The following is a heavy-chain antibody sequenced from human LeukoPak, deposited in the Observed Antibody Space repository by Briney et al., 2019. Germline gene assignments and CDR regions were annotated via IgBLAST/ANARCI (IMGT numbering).Heavy chain of an antibody. D-gene: IGHD3-3*01. CDR3: VAGVALDY. J-gene: IGHJ4*02. V-gene: IGHV3-11*01. Sequence: GGSLRLSCAASGLNFSVYYMTWIRQAPGNGLEWLSHISKGGTTVYYADSVKGRFTISRDSAKNSLYLHMNSLRAEDTAVYYCVAGVALDYWGQGALVTVSS. CDR1: GLNFSVYY. CDR2: ISKGGTTV.